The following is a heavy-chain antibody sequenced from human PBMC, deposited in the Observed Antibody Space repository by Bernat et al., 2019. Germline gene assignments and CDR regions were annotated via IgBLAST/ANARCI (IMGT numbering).Heavy chain of an antibody. CDR2: ISYDGSNK. J-gene: IGHJ4*02. Sequence: QVQLVESGGGVVQPGRSLRLSCAASGFTFSSYAMHWVRQAPGKGLEWEAVISYDGSNKYYADSAKGPFTSSRDNAKNTLYLQMNSLRAEDTAVDYCARMDGAFDYWGQGTLVTVSS. CDR3: ARMDGAFDY. D-gene: IGHD1-26*01. CDR1: GFTFSSYA. V-gene: IGHV3-30-3*01.